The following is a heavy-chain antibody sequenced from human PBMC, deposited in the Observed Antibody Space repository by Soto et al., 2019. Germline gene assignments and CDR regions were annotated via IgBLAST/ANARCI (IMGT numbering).Heavy chain of an antibody. Sequence: GGSLRLSCAASGFTFSSYSMNWVHQAPGKGLEWVSSISSSSSYIYYADSVKGRFTISRDNAKNSLYLQMNSLRAEDTAVYYCAREILGYCSGGSCYSLDYWGQGTLVTVSS. CDR2: ISSSSSYI. D-gene: IGHD2-15*01. CDR1: GFTFSSYS. CDR3: AREILGYCSGGSCYSLDY. J-gene: IGHJ4*02. V-gene: IGHV3-21*01.